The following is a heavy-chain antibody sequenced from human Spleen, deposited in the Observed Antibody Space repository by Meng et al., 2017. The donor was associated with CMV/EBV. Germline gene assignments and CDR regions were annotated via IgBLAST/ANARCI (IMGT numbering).Heavy chain of an antibody. J-gene: IGHJ4*02. CDR1: GGPFSGYY. V-gene: IGHV4-34*01. Sequence: SETLSLTCAVYGGPFSGYYWTWIRQLPGKGLEWIGSIYYSGSTYYNPSLKSRVTISVDTSKNQFSLKLSSVTAADTAVYYCARSWYSVEWYYFDYWGQGTLVTVSS. CDR3: ARSWYSVEWYYFDY. D-gene: IGHD1-26*01. CDR2: IYYSGST.